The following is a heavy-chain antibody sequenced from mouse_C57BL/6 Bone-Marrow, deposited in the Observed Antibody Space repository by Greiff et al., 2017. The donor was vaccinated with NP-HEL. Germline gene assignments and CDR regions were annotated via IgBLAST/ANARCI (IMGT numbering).Heavy chain of an antibody. V-gene: IGHV2-2*01. D-gene: IGHD2-3*01. J-gene: IGHJ4*01. Sequence: QVQLQQSGPGLVQPSQSLSITCTVSGFSLTSYGVHWVRQSPGKGLEWLGMIWSGGSTDYYAAFISRLSISKDNSKSQVFFKMNSLQADDTAIYYCARKGDGYYYAMDYWGQGTSVTVSS. CDR3: ARKGDGYYYAMDY. CDR2: IWSGGST. CDR1: GFSLTSYG.